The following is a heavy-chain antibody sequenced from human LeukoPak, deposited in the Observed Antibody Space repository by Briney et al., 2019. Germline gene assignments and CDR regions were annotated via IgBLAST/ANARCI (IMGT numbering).Heavy chain of an antibody. CDR1: GFTFSSYA. CDR2: ISGGGGST. V-gene: IGHV3-23*01. J-gene: IGHJ4*02. CDR3: AKLTYSSSSGYYFDY. D-gene: IGHD6-6*01. Sequence: PGGSLRLSCAASGFTFSSYAMSWVRQAPGKGLGWVSTISGGGGSTYYADSVKGRFTISRDNSRNTLYLQMNSLRAEDTAVYYCAKLTYSSSSGYYFDYWGQGTLVTVSS.